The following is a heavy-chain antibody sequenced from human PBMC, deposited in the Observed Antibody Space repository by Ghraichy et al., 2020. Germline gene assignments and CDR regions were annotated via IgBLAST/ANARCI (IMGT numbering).Heavy chain of an antibody. CDR2: IYYSGST. J-gene: IGHJ4*02. Sequence: SETLSLTCTVSGGSISSYYWSWIRQPPGKGLEWIGYIYYSGSTNYNPSLKSRVTISVDTSKNQFSLKLSSVTAADTAVYYCARWRDSSGLDYWGQGTLVTVSS. V-gene: IGHV4-59*01. CDR1: GGSISSYY. D-gene: IGHD6-19*01. CDR3: ARWRDSSGLDY.